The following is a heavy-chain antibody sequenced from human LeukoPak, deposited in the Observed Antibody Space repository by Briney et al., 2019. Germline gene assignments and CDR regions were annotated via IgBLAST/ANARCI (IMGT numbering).Heavy chain of an antibody. D-gene: IGHD2-15*01. CDR1: GGSISSYY. CDR3: ARGYCSGGRCYSGYFDY. V-gene: IGHV4-59*01. J-gene: IGHJ4*02. Sequence: SETLSLTCTVSGGSISSYYWSWIRQPPGKGLEGSGYIYYSGSTSYNPSLKSRVTISVDTSKNQFSLKLSSVTAADTAVYYCARGYCSGGRCYSGYFDYWGQGTLVTVSS. CDR2: IYYSGST.